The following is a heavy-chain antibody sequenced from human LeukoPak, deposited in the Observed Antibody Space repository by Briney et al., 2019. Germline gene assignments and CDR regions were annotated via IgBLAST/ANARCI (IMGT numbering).Heavy chain of an antibody. Sequence: PGGSLRLSCAASGFTFSSYGMHWVRQAPGKGLECVAVLSYDGNYIYYADSVKGRFAISRDNSENTLYLQMNSLRAEDTAVYYCARYAEYAVSTPCYWGQGNLVTVSA. CDR2: LSYDGNYI. D-gene: IGHD2-8*01. V-gene: IGHV3-30*03. CDR1: GFTFSSYG. CDR3: ARYAEYAVSTPCY. J-gene: IGHJ4*02.